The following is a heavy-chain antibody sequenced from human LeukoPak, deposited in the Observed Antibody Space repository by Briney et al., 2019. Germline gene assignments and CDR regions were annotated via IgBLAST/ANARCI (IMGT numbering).Heavy chain of an antibody. Sequence: PSETLSLTCTVSGGSISSGDYYWSWIRQPPGKGLEWIGYIYYSGSTYYNPSLKSRVTISVDTSKNQFSLKLSSVTAADTAVYYCARSPQRYYYDSSGYYFIDYWGQGTLVTVSS. CDR2: IYYSGST. V-gene: IGHV4-30-4*01. CDR3: ARSPQRYYYDSSGYYFIDY. CDR1: GGSISSGDYY. J-gene: IGHJ4*02. D-gene: IGHD3-22*01.